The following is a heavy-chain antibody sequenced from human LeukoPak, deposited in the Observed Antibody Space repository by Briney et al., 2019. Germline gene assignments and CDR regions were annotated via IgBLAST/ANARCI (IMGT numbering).Heavy chain of an antibody. CDR3: TREVGSFYPGDRRFDT. J-gene: IGHJ5*02. CDR2: VYYSGST. Sequence: SETLSLTCTVSGGSISSYYWSWIRQPPGKGLEWIGNVYYSGSTSYNPSLKSRVTISVETSNNQFSLKLASVTVADTAVYYCTREVGSFYPGDRRFDTWGQGTLVTVSS. CDR1: GGSISSYY. D-gene: IGHD2-21*02. V-gene: IGHV4-59*01.